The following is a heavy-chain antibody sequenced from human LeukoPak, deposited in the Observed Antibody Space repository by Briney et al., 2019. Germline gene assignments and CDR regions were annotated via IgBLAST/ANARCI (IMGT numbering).Heavy chain of an antibody. CDR2: IYPSDSDT. V-gene: IGHV5-51*01. J-gene: IGHJ4*02. CDR1: GYRFTSYW. CDR3: ARLDCGGDCYRWGFFDY. D-gene: IGHD2-21*02. Sequence: GESLKISCKGSGYRFTSYWIGWVRQMPGKGLEWMGIIYPSDSDTRYSPSFQGQVSISADKSISTAYLQWSSLKASDTAMYYCARLDCGGDCYRWGFFDYWGQGTLVTVSS.